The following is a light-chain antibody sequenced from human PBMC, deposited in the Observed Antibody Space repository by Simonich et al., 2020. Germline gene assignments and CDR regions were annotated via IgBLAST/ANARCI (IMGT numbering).Light chain of an antibody. Sequence: NFMLTQPHSVSESPGKTVTISCTRSSGSIASNYVQWYQQRPGSSPTTVIYEDNQRTSGVPDRFSGSLDSSSNSASLTIAGLKTEDEADYYCQSYDSSSWVFGGGTKLTVL. V-gene: IGLV6-57*01. CDR3: QSYDSSSWV. CDR1: SGSIASNY. J-gene: IGLJ3*02. CDR2: EDN.